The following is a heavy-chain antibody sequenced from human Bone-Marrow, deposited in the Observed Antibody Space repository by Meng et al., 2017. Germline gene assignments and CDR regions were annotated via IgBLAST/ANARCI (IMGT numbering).Heavy chain of an antibody. CDR2: IIPIFGTA. CDR1: GGTFSSYA. D-gene: IGHD5-12*01. J-gene: IGHJ3*02. CDR3: ARAGSLGYSGYDLRRAFDI. Sequence: SVKVSCKASGGTFSSYAISWVRQAPGQGLEWMGGIIPIFGTANYAQKFQGRVTITTDESTSTAYMELSSLRSEDTAVYYCARAGSLGYSGYDLRRAFDIWGQGTMVTVSS. V-gene: IGHV1-69*05.